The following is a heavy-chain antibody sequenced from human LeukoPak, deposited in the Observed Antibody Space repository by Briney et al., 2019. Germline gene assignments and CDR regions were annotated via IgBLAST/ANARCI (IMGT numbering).Heavy chain of an antibody. CDR3: AKPHDYGDAYFDY. J-gene: IGHJ4*02. CDR2: ISYDGSNK. Sequence: GGSLRLSCAASGFTFSSYGMHWVRQAPGKGLEWVAVISYDGSNKYYADSVKGRFTISRDNSKNTLYLQMNSLRAKDTAVYYCAKPHDYGDAYFDYWGQGTLVTVSS. CDR1: GFTFSSYG. V-gene: IGHV3-30*18. D-gene: IGHD4-17*01.